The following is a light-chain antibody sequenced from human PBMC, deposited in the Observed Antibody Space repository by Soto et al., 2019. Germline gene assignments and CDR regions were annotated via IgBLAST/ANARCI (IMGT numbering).Light chain of an antibody. CDR2: KAS. CDR3: QRYNNWPET. Sequence: DIQMTQSPSTLSGSVVDRVTITCRASQTISSWLAWYQQKPGKAPKLLIYKASTLKSGVPSRFSGSGSGTEFTLTISSLQPDDFAVYFCQRYNNWPETFGQGTKVDI. V-gene: IGKV1-5*03. CDR1: QTISSW. J-gene: IGKJ1*01.